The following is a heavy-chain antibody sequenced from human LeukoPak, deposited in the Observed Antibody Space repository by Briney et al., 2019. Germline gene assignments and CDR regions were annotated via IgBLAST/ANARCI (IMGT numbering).Heavy chain of an antibody. Sequence: GASVKVSCKASGYTFINHYMHWVRQAPGQGLEWMGIINPSGGSTSYAQKFQGRVTMTRDTSTSTVYMELSSLRSEDTAVYYCARGRNYYDSSRYYYEGDAFDIWGQGTMVTVSS. CDR1: GYTFINHY. CDR2: INPSGGST. J-gene: IGHJ3*02. CDR3: ARGRNYYDSSRYYYEGDAFDI. D-gene: IGHD3-22*01. V-gene: IGHV1-46*01.